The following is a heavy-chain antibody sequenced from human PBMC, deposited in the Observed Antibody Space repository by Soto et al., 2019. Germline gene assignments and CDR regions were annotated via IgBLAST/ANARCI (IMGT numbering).Heavy chain of an antibody. CDR3: ARAGSPVTWGDGMDA. CDR2: IIPIFGTA. V-gene: IGHV1-69*13. J-gene: IGHJ6*04. Sequence: ASVKVSCKASGGTFSSYAISWVRQAPGRVLEWMEVIIPIFGTANYAQKFQGRVTITADESTSTAYIELSSLRSEDTAVYYCARAGSPVTWGDGMDAWGKGTTVTV. CDR1: GGTFSSYA. D-gene: IGHD4-17*01.